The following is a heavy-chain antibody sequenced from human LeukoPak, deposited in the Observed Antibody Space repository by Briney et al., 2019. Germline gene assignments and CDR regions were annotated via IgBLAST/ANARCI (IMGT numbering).Heavy chain of an antibody. Sequence: GGSLRLSCAASGFTVSSNYMSWVRQAPGKGLEWVSVIYSGGSTYYADSVKGRFTISRDNSKNTLYLQMSSLRAKDTAVYYCARDKRSTHYYYGMDVWGQGTTVTVSS. CDR3: ARDKRSTHYYYGMDV. V-gene: IGHV3-53*01. CDR1: GFTVSSNY. J-gene: IGHJ6*02. D-gene: IGHD3-10*01. CDR2: IYSGGST.